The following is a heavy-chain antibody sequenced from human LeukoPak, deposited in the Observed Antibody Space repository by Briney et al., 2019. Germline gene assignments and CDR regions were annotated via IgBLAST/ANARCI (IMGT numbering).Heavy chain of an antibody. V-gene: IGHV3-30-3*01. CDR1: GFALRSYT. Sequence: GGSLRLSCAASGFALRSYTVTWVRQAPGKGLEWVAVISYDGSNKYYADSVKGRFTISRDNSKNTLYLQMNSLRAEDTAVYYCARDREGIVVVILGYFDYWGQGTLVTVSS. D-gene: IGHD3-22*01. CDR3: ARDREGIVVVILGYFDY. CDR2: ISYDGSNK. J-gene: IGHJ4*02.